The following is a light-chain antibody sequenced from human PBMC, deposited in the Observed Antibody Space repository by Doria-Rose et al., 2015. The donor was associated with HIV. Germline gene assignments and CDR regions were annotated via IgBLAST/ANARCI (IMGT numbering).Light chain of an antibody. V-gene: IGKV3-20*01. CDR3: HQYGTSWT. CDR1: QSFSSTY. CDR2: DGS. Sequence: TQPPGTLSLSPGERATLSCSASQSFSSTYLAWYQQKPGQAPSLLIYDGSTRATGIPDRFSASVSGTDFTLTINRLEPEDFALYYCHQYGTSWTVGQGTKVEI. J-gene: IGKJ1*01.